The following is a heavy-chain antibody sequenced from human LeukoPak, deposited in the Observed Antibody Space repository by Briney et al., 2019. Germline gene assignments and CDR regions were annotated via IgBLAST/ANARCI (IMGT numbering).Heavy chain of an antibody. J-gene: IGHJ3*02. V-gene: IGHV1-69*05. Sequence: GASVKVSCKASGGTFSSYAISWVRQAPGQGLEWMGRIIPIFGTASYAQKFQGRVTITTDESTSTAYMELSSLRSGDTAVYYCARGDYGDYGAFDIWGQGTMVTVSS. CDR3: ARGDYGDYGAFDI. CDR2: IIPIFGTA. D-gene: IGHD4-17*01. CDR1: GGTFSSYA.